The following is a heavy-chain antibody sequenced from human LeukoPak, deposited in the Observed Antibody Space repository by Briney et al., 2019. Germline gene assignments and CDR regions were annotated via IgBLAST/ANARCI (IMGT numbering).Heavy chain of an antibody. Sequence: SQTLSLTCTVSGGSISSGGYYWSWVRQHPGTGLEWIGYIYYSGSTYYNPSLKSRVTISVYTSKNQFSLKLSSVTAADTAVYYCASTDYDSSGLTHDYWGQGTLVTVSS. V-gene: IGHV4-31*03. D-gene: IGHD3-22*01. J-gene: IGHJ4*02. CDR1: GGSISSGGYY. CDR2: IYYSGST. CDR3: ASTDYDSSGLTHDY.